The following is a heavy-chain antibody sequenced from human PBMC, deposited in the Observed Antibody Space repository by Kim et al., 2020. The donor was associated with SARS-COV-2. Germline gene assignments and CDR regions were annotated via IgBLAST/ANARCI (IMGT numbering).Heavy chain of an antibody. Sequence: GGSLRLSCAASGFTFSSYAMSWVRQAPGKGLEWVSAISGSGGSTYYADSVKGRFTISRDNSKNTLYLQMNSLRAEDTAVYYCAKMEAAGTIYYYGMDVWGQGTTVTVSS. V-gene: IGHV3-23*01. CDR3: AKMEAAGTIYYYGMDV. CDR2: ISGSGGST. CDR1: GFTFSSYA. D-gene: IGHD6-13*01. J-gene: IGHJ6*02.